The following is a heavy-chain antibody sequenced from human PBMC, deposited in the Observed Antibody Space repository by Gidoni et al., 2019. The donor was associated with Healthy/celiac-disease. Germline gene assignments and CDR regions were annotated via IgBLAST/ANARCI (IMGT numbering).Heavy chain of an antibody. CDR1: GGSISSSSYY. Sequence: QLQLQESGPGLVKPSETLSLTCTVSGGSISSSSYYWGWIRQPPGKGLEWIGSIYYSGSTYYNPSLKSRVTISVDTSKNQFSLKLSSVTAADTAVYYCAINYLGYCSGGSCYTGRRYFDLWGRGTLVTVSS. V-gene: IGHV4-39*01. J-gene: IGHJ2*01. CDR2: IYYSGST. D-gene: IGHD2-15*01. CDR3: AINYLGYCSGGSCYTGRRYFDL.